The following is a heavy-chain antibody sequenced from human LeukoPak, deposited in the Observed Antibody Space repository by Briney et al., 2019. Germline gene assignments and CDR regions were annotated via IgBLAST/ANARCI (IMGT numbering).Heavy chain of an antibody. J-gene: IGHJ4*02. CDR3: ARDPPSSGIYSDYFDY. CDR2: INPKSGGT. Sequence: ASVKVSCKASGGTFSSYAISWVRQAPGQGLEWMGWINPKSGGTNYAQKFQGRVTMTRDTSISTAYMELSRLRSDDTAVFYCARDPPSSGIYSDYFDYWGQGTLVTVSS. CDR1: GGTFSSYA. D-gene: IGHD3-10*01. V-gene: IGHV1-2*02.